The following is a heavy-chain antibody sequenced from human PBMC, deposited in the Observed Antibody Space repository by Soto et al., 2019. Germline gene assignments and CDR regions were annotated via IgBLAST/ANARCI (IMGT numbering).Heavy chain of an antibody. CDR3: ARDIGY. CDR2: IKQDGSEK. Sequence: RQSCAVGGVSISQCWMTWVRKAPGKGLEWVANIKQDGSEKYYVDSLKGRFTMSRDDVKNTLFLQMNSLRVEDTAVYYCARDIGYCGQANLVTVSS. CDR1: GVSISQCW. J-gene: IGHJ4*02. V-gene: IGHV3-7*01.